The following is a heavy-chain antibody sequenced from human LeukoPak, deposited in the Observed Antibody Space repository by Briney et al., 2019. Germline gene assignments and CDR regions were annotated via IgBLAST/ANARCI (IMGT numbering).Heavy chain of an antibody. V-gene: IGHV1-18*01. Sequence: ASVKVSCKASGYTFTSYGISWVRQAPGQGLEWMGWISAYNGNTNYAQKLQGRVTMTTDTSTSTAYMELRSLRSDDTAVYYCARGRPYYQLPSRYYMDVWGKGTTVTVSS. D-gene: IGHD2-2*01. CDR1: GYTFTSYG. CDR2: ISAYNGNT. J-gene: IGHJ6*03. CDR3: ARGRPYYQLPSRYYMDV.